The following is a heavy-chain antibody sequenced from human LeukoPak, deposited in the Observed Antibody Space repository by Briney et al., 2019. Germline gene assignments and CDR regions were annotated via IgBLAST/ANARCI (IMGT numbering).Heavy chain of an antibody. CDR1: GASISSDNYY. D-gene: IGHD2-2*01. V-gene: IGHV4-39*01. CDR2: IHYGGRT. Sequence: KPSETLSLTCTVSGASISSDNYYWAWIRQPPGKGLEWIGSIHYGGRTYYAPSLKSRVTISIATSKNQFSLRLSSVTAADTAVFHCARHPRYCISTNCYGPDPFDVWGQGTMVTVSS. CDR3: ARHPRYCISTNCYGPDPFDV. J-gene: IGHJ3*01.